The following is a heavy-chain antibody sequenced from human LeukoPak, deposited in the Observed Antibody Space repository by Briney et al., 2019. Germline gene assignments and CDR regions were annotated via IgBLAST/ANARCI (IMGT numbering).Heavy chain of an antibody. CDR3: ARDGRYFDWRYGMDV. J-gene: IGHJ6*02. D-gene: IGHD3-9*01. V-gene: IGHV3-23*01. CDR2: ISGSGGST. CDR1: GFTFSSYA. Sequence: GGSLRLSCAASGFTFSSYAVSWVRQAPGKGLEWVSAISGSGGSTYYADSVKGRFTISRDNSKNTLYLQMNSLRAEDTAVYYCARDGRYFDWRYGMDVWGQGTTVTVSS.